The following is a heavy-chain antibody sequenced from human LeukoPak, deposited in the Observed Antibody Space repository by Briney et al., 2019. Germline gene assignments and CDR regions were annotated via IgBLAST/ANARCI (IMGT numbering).Heavy chain of an antibody. CDR1: GYTFTYRY. J-gene: IGHJ4*02. CDR2: ITPFNGNT. CDR3: ARALQGYSYTLDY. V-gene: IGHV1-45*02. D-gene: IGHD5-18*01. Sequence: GASVTVSCKASGYTFTYRYLHWVRQAPGQALEWMGWITPFNGNTNYAQKFQDRVTITRDRSMSTAYMELSSLRSEDTAMYYCARALQGYSYTLDYWGQGTLVTVSS.